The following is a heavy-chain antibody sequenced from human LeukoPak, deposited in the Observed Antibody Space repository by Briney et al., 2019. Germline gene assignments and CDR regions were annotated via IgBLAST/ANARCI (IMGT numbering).Heavy chain of an antibody. CDR3: ARGQYGGPNDY. CDR1: GYTFTSYD. D-gene: IGHD4-23*01. CDR2: MNPNSGNT. J-gene: IGHJ4*02. V-gene: IGHV1-8*01. Sequence: ASVKVSCKASGYTFTSYDITWVRQATGQGLEWMGWMNPNSGNTGYAQKFQGRVTMTMNTSISTAHMELSSLRSEDAAVYYCARGQYGGPNDYWGQGTLVTVSS.